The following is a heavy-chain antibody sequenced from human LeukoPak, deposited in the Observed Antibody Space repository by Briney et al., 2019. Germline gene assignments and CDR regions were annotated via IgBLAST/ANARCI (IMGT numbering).Heavy chain of an antibody. CDR1: GFTFSSYG. Sequence: GGSLRLSCAASGFTFSSYGMHWVRQAPGKGLEWLAFIRSDGSNKYYADSVKGRFTISRDNSKNTLYLQMNSLRAEDTAVYYCARILDSAWGELGYWGQGTLVTVSS. V-gene: IGHV3-30*02. J-gene: IGHJ4*02. D-gene: IGHD6-19*01. CDR2: IRSDGSNK. CDR3: ARILDSAWGELGY.